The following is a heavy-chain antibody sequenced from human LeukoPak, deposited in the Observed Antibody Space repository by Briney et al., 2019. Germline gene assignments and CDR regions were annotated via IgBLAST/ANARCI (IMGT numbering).Heavy chain of an antibody. J-gene: IGHJ4*02. CDR2: IWYDGSQK. D-gene: IGHD4-17*01. CDR3: ARDRGDYNHNFDY. Sequence: GGSLRLSCAASGFTFSSYAMHWVRQAAGKGLEWVAVIWYDGSQKYYADSVKGRFTISRDNSKNMLYLHMNSLRAEDTAVYFCARDRGDYNHNFDYWGQGTLVTVSS. CDR1: GFTFSSYA. V-gene: IGHV3-33*08.